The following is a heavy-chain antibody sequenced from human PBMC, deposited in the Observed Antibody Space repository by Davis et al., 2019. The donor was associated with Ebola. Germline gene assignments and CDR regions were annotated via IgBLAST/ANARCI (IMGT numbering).Heavy chain of an antibody. Sequence: GGSLRLSCAASGFIFSRYVMRWVRQAPGKGLEWVSTLGTSADTYYADSVKGRFTISRDNSKNTLYLQMNGLRVEDTAIYYCVKDTSNIWFDIWGQGTMVTVSS. CDR3: VKDTSNIWFDI. V-gene: IGHV3-23*01. J-gene: IGHJ3*02. CDR2: LGTSADT. D-gene: IGHD1-26*01. CDR1: GFIFSRYV.